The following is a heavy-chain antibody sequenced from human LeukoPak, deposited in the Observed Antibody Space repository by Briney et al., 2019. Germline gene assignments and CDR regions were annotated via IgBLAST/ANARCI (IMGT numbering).Heavy chain of an antibody. Sequence: GRSLRLSCAASGFTFSSYAMSWVRQAPGKGLEWVSAISGSGGSTYYADSVKGRFTISRDNSKNTLYLQMNSLRAEDTAVYYCAKGYCSSTSCPHPIDYWGQGTLVTVSS. CDR1: GFTFSSYA. CDR2: ISGSGGST. V-gene: IGHV3-23*01. D-gene: IGHD2-2*01. CDR3: AKGYCSSTSCPHPIDY. J-gene: IGHJ4*02.